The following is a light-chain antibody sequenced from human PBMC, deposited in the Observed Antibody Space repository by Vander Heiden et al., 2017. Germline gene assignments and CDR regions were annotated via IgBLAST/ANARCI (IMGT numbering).Light chain of an antibody. J-gene: IGLJ3*02. CDR1: ALPKQY. CDR3: QSADSSGFHWV. CDR2: KDI. V-gene: IGLV3-25*03. Sequence: SYELTQPPSVSVSPGQTARITCSGDALPKQYSYWYQQKAGQAPVLMIYKDIERPSGIPERFSGSSSGTTVTLTIVGVQAEDEADYDCQSADSSGFHWVFGGGTKLTVL.